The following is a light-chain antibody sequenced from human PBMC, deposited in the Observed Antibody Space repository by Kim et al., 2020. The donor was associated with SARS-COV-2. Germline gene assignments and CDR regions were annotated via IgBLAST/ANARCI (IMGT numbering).Light chain of an antibody. Sequence: EIVMTQSPATLSVSPGERATLSCRASQSVNSNLAWYHQKRGQAPRLLIYGVSTRATGIPARFSGSGSGTEFTLTISSLQSEDFAVYYCHQYDDWPLTFGGGTKVDIK. CDR3: HQYDDWPLT. J-gene: IGKJ4*01. CDR1: QSVNSN. V-gene: IGKV3D-15*01. CDR2: GVS.